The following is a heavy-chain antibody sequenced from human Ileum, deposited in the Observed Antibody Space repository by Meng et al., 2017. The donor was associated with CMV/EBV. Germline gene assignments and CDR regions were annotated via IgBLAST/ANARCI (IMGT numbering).Heavy chain of an antibody. CDR3: ARGVYSYDAS. CDR2: IYSTGST. V-gene: IGHV4-39*07. D-gene: IGHD5-18*01. Sequence: QVQLQELGQGLVKPAETLLLTCTVTGGSISMSTYYWGWIRQPPGKGLEWIGSIYSTGSTYYNPSLKSRLTISIDTSNNQFSLKLTSMTAADTAVYYCARGVYSYDASWGQGTLVTVSS. J-gene: IGHJ4*02. CDR1: GGSISMSTYY.